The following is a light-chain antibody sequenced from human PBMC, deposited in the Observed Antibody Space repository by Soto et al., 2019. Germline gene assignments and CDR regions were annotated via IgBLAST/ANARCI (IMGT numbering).Light chain of an antibody. CDR3: AAWDDSLQGWV. V-gene: IGLV1-44*01. CDR2: YNN. Sequence: QSVLTQPPSVSGTPGQRVAIPCSGSSSNIGSNTVNWYQQLPRMAPKLLIYYNNERPSGVPDRFSGSKSGTSASLAISGLQSEDEADYYCAAWDDSLQGWVFGGGTKLTVL. J-gene: IGLJ3*02. CDR1: SSNIGSNT.